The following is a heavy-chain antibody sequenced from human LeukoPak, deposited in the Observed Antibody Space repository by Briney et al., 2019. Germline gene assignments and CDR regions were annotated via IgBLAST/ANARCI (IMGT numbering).Heavy chain of an antibody. J-gene: IGHJ3*01. CDR1: GFTFSGYW. D-gene: IGHD3-22*01. CDR3: ARNRNYYDKRDYRTDPFDV. Sequence: GGSLRLSCTASGFTFSGYWMSWVRQTPGKGLEWVANIKHVGNEKYYVDSVKGRFTISRDNAENSLYLQVDSLRAEDTAVYYCARNRNYYDKRDYRTDPFDVWGPGTMVTVSS. V-gene: IGHV3-7*03. CDR2: IKHVGNEK.